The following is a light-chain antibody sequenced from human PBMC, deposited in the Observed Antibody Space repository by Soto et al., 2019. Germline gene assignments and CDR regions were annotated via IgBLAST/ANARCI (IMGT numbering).Light chain of an antibody. CDR3: QQYNSYSPWT. J-gene: IGKJ1*01. V-gene: IGKV3-15*01. Sequence: EIVMTQSPATLSVSPGERATLSCRASESVSSNLAWYQQKPGQAPRLLIYGASTRATGNPTRSSGSGSGTELTVTISSLQPDDFATYYCQQYNSYSPWTFGQGTKVDI. CDR2: GAS. CDR1: ESVSSN.